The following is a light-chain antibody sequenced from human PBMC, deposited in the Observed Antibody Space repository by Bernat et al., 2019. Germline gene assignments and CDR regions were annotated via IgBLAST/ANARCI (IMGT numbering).Light chain of an antibody. V-gene: IGLV1-44*01. CDR2: RTS. CDR3: AAWDNSLVGYV. Sequence: QSVLTQPPSTSGTPGQRVTISCSGSRSNIGSDEVNWYQQLPGTAPKLLIYRTSRRPSGVSDRFSGSKSGTSASLAITGLRSEDAADYYCAAWDNSLVGYVFGTGTQVTVL. CDR1: RSNIGSDE. J-gene: IGLJ1*01.